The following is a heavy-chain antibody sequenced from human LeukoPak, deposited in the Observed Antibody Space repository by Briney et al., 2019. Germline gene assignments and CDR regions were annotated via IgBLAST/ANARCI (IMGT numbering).Heavy chain of an antibody. CDR3: ARDFRGTYSFQH. V-gene: IGHV4-59*01. D-gene: IGHD3-16*01. CDR1: GGSISSYY. Sequence: QVQLQESGPGLVKPSETLSLPCTVSGGSISSYYWSWIRQPPGTGLERIGYIYYSGSTNYNPSLKSRVTISVDTSKNQFSLKLSSVTAADTAVYYCARDFRGTYSFQHWGQGTLVTVSS. J-gene: IGHJ1*01. CDR2: IYYSGST.